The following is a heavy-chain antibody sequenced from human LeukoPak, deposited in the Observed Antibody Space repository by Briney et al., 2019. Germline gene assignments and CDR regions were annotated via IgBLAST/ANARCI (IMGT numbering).Heavy chain of an antibody. CDR3: ARGLPPTLDTAMVFDY. J-gene: IGHJ4*02. D-gene: IGHD5-18*01. CDR2: INPSGGST. Sequence: GASVKVSRKASGYTFTSYYMHWVRQAPGQGLEWMGIINPSGGSTSYAQKFQGRVTMTRDTSTSTVYMELSSLRSEDTAVYYCARGLPPTLDTAMVFDYWGQGTLVTVSS. CDR1: GYTFTSYY. V-gene: IGHV1-46*01.